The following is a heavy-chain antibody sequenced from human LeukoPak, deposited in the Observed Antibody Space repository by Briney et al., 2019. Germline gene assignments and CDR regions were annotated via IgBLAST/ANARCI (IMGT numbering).Heavy chain of an antibody. CDR3: ARHRALGELYRY. CDR1: GFTFSNYN. D-gene: IGHD3-10*01. CDR2: ITRGSIYT. Sequence: GGSLRLSCAASGFTFSNYNMNWVRQTPGKGLEWVSSITRGSIYTFYADSVKGRFTISRDNAKNSLYLQMNSLRAEDTAVYYCARHRALGELYRYWGQGTLVTVSS. V-gene: IGHV3-21*04. J-gene: IGHJ4*02.